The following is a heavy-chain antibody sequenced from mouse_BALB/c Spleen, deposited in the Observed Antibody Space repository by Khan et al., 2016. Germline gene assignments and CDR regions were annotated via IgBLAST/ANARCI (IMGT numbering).Heavy chain of an antibody. Sequence: EVKLEESGGGLVQPGGSLNLSCAASGFDFSRYWMSWARQAPGKGQEWIGEINPGSSTINYTPSLKDKFIISRDNAKNTLYLQMSKVRSEDTALYYCARLGYYGYLDYWGQGTTLTVSS. D-gene: IGHD1-1*01. CDR3: ARLGYYGYLDY. CDR1: GFDFSRYW. J-gene: IGHJ2*01. CDR2: INPGSSTI. V-gene: IGHV4-2*02.